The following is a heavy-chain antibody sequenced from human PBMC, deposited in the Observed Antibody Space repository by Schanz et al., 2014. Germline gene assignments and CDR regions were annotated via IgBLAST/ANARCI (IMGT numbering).Heavy chain of an antibody. D-gene: IGHD3-3*01. V-gene: IGHV3-11*03. J-gene: IGHJ6*02. CDR2: ISGSSIHK. CDR1: GFTFSDYY. Sequence: QVQLLESGGGVVKPGGSLRLSCAASGFTFSDYYMAWIRQAPGKGLEWVSHISGSSIHKNYADSVKGRFSISRDNGETSVYLQINSLRVEDTAVYYCARFLARYQYYGVDVWGQGTTVIVSS. CDR3: ARFLARYQYYGVDV.